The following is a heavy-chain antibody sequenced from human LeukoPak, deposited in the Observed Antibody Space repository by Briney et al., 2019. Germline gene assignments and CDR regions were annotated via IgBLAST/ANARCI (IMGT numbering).Heavy chain of an antibody. CDR3: AKVSTRRIVVVVAARYFDY. Sequence: GGSLRLSCAASGFTFSSYAMSWVRQAPGKGLEWVSAISGSGGSTYYADSVKGRFTISRDSSKNTLYLQMNSLRAEDTAVYYCAKVSTRRIVVVVAARYFDYWGQGTLVTVSS. CDR1: GFTFSSYA. CDR2: ISGSGGST. D-gene: IGHD2-15*01. V-gene: IGHV3-23*01. J-gene: IGHJ4*02.